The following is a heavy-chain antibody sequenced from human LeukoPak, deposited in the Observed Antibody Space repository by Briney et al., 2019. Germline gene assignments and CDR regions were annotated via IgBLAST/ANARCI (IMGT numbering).Heavy chain of an antibody. CDR1: GVYISSDY. CDR3: ARASSDILTGYYNLFDH. V-gene: IGHV4-59*01. D-gene: IGHD3-9*01. Sequence: SGTLSLTCTVSGVYISSDYWSWIRQPPGKGLEWIGYVYYTGSPNYNPSLESRVTISIDRAKNQFSLKLSSVTAADTAVYYCARASSDILTGYYNLFDHWGQGTLVAVSS. J-gene: IGHJ4*02. CDR2: VYYTGSP.